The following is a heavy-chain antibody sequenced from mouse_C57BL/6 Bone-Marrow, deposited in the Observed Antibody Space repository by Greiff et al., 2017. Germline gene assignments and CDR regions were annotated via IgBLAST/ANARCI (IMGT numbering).Heavy chain of an antibody. CDR1: GFTFSSYA. V-gene: IGHV5-4*03. Sequence: EVKVVESGGGLVKPGGSLKLSCAASGFTFSSYAMSWVRQTPEKRLEWVATISDGGSYTYYPDNVKGRFTISRDNAKNHLYLQMSHLKSEDTAMYYCARSPNWGDYWGQCTTRTVSS. D-gene: IGHD4-1*01. CDR3: ARSPNWGDY. CDR2: ISDGGSYT. J-gene: IGHJ2*01.